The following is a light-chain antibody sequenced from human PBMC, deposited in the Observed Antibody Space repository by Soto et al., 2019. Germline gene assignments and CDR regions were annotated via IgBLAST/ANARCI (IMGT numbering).Light chain of an antibody. Sequence: EIGMTQSPASLSVSLGEIATLSCRAGQNIRSYLAWYQQKSGQAPRLLIHDASNRAPGTPARFSGSGSGTDFTLTSSSLEPEDSAVYYCQQRYNWLTFGGGTKVDIK. CDR1: QNIRSY. J-gene: IGKJ4*01. V-gene: IGKV3-11*01. CDR2: DAS. CDR3: QQRYNWLT.